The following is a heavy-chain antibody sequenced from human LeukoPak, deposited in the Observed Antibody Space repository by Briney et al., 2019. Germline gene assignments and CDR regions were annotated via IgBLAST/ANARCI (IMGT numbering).Heavy chain of an antibody. J-gene: IGHJ5*02. CDR2: MNPNSGNT. D-gene: IGHD1-1*01. CDR3: ARASTTGTTWGDP. Sequence: ASVKVSCKASGYTYTSYDINWVRQATGQGLEWMGWMNPNSGNTGYAQKFQGRVTMTRNTSISTAYMELSSLRSEDTAVYYCARASTTGTTWGDPWGQGTLVTVSS. CDR1: GYTYTSYD. V-gene: IGHV1-8*01.